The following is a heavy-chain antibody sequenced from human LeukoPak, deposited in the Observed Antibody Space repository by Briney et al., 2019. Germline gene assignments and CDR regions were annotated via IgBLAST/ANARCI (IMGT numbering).Heavy chain of an antibody. CDR1: GFPFDEHA. D-gene: IGHD5-24*01. CDR2: ISYSSETI. V-gene: IGHV3-9*01. CDR3: AKDRGGGSQLGDAYDV. Sequence: GGSLRLSCAASGFPFDEHAMHWVRQAPGKVLEWVSGISYSSETIGYVDSVKGRFNSSRDNVRQYLYLQMNSLRIEDTAVYYCAKDRGGGSQLGDAYDVWGQGTMVSVSS. J-gene: IGHJ3*01.